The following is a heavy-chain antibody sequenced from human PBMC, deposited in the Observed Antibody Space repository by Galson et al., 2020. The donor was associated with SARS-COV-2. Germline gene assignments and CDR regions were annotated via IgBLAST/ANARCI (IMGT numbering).Heavy chain of an antibody. CDR1: GYTFNNYG. V-gene: IGHV1-18*01. CDR3: ARGYCTSSSCNLFDF. Sequence: ASVKVSCKASGYTFNNYGIIWLRQAPGQGLEWMGWISGFNGNTNYAQKFQDRVTMTTDTFTTTVYMDLRSLRSDDTAVYYCARGYCTSSSCNLFDFWGKGTLVTVSS. D-gene: IGHD2-2*01. CDR2: ISGFNGNT. J-gene: IGHJ4*02.